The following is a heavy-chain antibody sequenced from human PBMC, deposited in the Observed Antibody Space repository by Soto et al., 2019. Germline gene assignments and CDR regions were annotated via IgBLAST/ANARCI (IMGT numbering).Heavy chain of an antibody. CDR3: ARAECRGANSRGPLDC. D-gene: IGHD7-27*01. Sequence: PSETLSLTCTVSGGSISGYYWSWIRQPPGKGLEWTGYISDSGSTNYNPSLKSRVTISVDTSKNQFSLELSSVTAADTAIYYCARAECRGANSRGPLDCWGQGALVTVSS. CDR1: GGSISGYY. V-gene: IGHV4-59*01. CDR2: ISDSGST. J-gene: IGHJ4*02.